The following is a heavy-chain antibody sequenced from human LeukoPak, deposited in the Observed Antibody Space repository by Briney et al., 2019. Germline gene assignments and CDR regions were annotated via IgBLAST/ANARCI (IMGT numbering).Heavy chain of an antibody. CDR2: INPNSGGT. J-gene: IGHJ5*02. V-gene: IGHV1-2*02. CDR3: ARDSYYDFWSGYYSLRSWFDP. D-gene: IGHD3-3*01. Sequence: ASVKVSCKASGYTFTGYYMHWVRQAPGQGLEWMGWINPNSGGTNYAQKFQGRVTMTRDTSISTAYMELSRLRSDDTAVYYCARDSYYDFWSGYYSLRSWFDPWGQGTLVTVSS. CDR1: GYTFTGYY.